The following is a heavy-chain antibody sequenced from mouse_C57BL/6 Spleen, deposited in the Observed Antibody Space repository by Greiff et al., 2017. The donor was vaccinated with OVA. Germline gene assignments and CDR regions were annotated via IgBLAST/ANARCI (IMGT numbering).Heavy chain of an antibody. Sequence: VQLQQSGPGLFQPSQSLSITCTVSGFSLTNYGIHWIRQSPGKGLEWLGVIWRGGSTDYNAAFMSSLSITKDNSQSRVFFKMNSLQTDDTGIYYGAKDYYGSCWYFDVWGTGTTVTVSS. J-gene: IGHJ1*03. CDR2: IWRGGST. V-gene: IGHV2-5*01. CDR3: AKDYYGSCWYFDV. CDR1: GFSLTNYG. D-gene: IGHD1-1*01.